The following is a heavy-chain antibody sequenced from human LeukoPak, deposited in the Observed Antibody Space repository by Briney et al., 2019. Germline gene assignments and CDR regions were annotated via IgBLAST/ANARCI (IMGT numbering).Heavy chain of an antibody. D-gene: IGHD6-13*01. V-gene: IGHV5-51*01. CDR1: GYSFTSYW. CDR2: IYPGDSDT. Sequence: GESLKISCKGSGYSFTSYWIGWVRQMPGKGLEWMGIIYPGDSDTRYSPSFQGQVTISADKSISTAYLQWSSLKASDTAMYYCASPAAGTVPTGGMDVWGQGTTVTVSS. CDR3: ASPAAGTVPTGGMDV. J-gene: IGHJ6*02.